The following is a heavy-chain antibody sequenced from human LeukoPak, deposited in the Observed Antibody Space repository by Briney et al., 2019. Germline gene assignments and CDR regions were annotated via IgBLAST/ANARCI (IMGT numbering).Heavy chain of an antibody. J-gene: IGHJ4*02. CDR3: ARVGYSYGTKYYFDY. CDR2: ISAYNGNT. D-gene: IGHD5-18*01. Sequence: VASVKVSCKASGYTFTSHGISWVRQAPGQGLEWMGWISAYNGNTNYAQKLQGRVTMTTDTSTSTAYMELRSLRSDDTAVYYCARVGYSYGTKYYFDYWGQGTLVTVSS. CDR1: GYTFTSHG. V-gene: IGHV1-18*01.